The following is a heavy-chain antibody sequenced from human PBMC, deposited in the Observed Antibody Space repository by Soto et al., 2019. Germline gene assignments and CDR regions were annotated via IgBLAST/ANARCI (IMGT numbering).Heavy chain of an antibody. J-gene: IGHJ4*02. CDR3: AKDRDYYDSSGYYPLDY. CDR2: ISYDGSNK. V-gene: IGHV3-30*18. CDR1: GFTFSSYG. Sequence: LRLSCAASGFTFSSYGMHWVRQAPVKGLEWVAVISYDGSNKYYADSVKGRFTISRDNSKNTLYLQMNSLRAEDTAVYYCAKDRDYYDSSGYYPLDYWGQGTLVTVSS. D-gene: IGHD3-22*01.